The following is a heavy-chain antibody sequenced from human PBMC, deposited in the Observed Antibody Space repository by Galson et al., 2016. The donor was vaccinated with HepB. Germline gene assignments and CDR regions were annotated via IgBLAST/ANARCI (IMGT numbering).Heavy chain of an antibody. CDR2: IRSKANDYAT. V-gene: IGHV3-73*01. D-gene: IGHD3-3*01. Sequence: SLRLSCAASGFTFSGSAMHWVRQASGKGLEWVGRIRSKANDYATAYAASVKGGFTISRDDSKNTAYLQMNSLKTEDTAVYYCTSLTIFGVVTNYWGQGTLVTVSS. CDR1: GFTFSGSA. CDR3: TSLTIFGVVTNY. J-gene: IGHJ4*02.